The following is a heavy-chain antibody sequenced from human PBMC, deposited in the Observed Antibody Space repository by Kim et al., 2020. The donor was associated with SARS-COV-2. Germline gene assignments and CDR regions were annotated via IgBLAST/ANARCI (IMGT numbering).Heavy chain of an antibody. CDR2: TSFDGNNE. CDR1: GFIFNAYA. V-gene: IGHV3-30*18. Sequence: GGSLRLSCAASGFIFNAYAMHWVRQAPGKGLEWVALTSFDGNNEYYGDSVKGRFTISRDNSQSTLYLQMSSLRPEDTAVYYCAKDLAAGYFYGMDVWGQGTTVPVS. CDR3: AKDLAAGYFYGMDV. J-gene: IGHJ6*02. D-gene: IGHD6-13*01.